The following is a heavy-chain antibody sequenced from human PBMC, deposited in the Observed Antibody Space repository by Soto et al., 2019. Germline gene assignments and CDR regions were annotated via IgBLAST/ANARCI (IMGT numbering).Heavy chain of an antibody. CDR3: AKYGVGCVTTGSYFDS. CDR2: ISVSGDTT. V-gene: IGHV3-23*01. CDR1: GFTFSSFA. J-gene: IGHJ4*02. D-gene: IGHD4-4*01. Sequence: EVQLLESGGGLVQSGGSLRLSCAASGFTFSSFAMNWVRQAPGKGLEWVSTISVSGDTTTYAASVKGRFTISRDNSMDTLYLQMNRLRDDDTALYFCAKYGVGCVTTGSYFDSWGQGTRVTVSS.